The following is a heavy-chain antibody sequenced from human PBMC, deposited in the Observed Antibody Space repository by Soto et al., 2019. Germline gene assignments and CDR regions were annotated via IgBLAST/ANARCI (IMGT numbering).Heavy chain of an antibody. CDR2: IIPILGIA. Sequence: QVQLVQSGAEVKKPGSSVKVSCKASGGTFSSYTISWVRQAPGQGLEWMGRIIPILGIANYAQKFQGRVTITADKSTCTAYMELSSLRSEDTAVYYCARGYCSGGSCYPDDAFDIWGQGTMVTVSS. J-gene: IGHJ3*02. CDR1: GGTFSSYT. V-gene: IGHV1-69*02. CDR3: ARGYCSGGSCYPDDAFDI. D-gene: IGHD2-15*01.